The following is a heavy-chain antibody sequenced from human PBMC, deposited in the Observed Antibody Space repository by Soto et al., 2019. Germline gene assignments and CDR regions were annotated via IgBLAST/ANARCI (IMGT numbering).Heavy chain of an antibody. Sequence: QVQLVESGGGVVQPGRSLRLSCAASGLTFSSYGMHWVRQAPGRGLEWVAGISYDGRNKYYVDSVKGRFTISRDNSKSKMDLQMNSRRVEDTAVFYCEQDTYYHDTSGYYTFDYWGQGALVTVSS. V-gene: IGHV3-30*18. CDR3: EQDTYYHDTSGYYTFDY. CDR2: ISYDGRNK. D-gene: IGHD3-22*01. J-gene: IGHJ4*02. CDR1: GLTFSSYG.